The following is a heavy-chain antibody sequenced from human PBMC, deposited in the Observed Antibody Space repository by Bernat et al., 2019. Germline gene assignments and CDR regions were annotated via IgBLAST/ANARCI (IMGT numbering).Heavy chain of an antibody. J-gene: IGHJ4*02. CDR1: GFTFSDHY. V-gene: IGHV3-72*01. CDR3: ARDTHTSLDY. D-gene: IGHD2-2*01. Sequence: EVQLVESGGGLVQPGGSLRLSCAASGFTFSDHYMDWVRQAPGKGLEWVGRTTNKANSFTTYAASVKGRFTVSRDDSHSSLYLQMNRLKAEDTAVYYCARDTHTSLDYWGQGTLVTVSS. CDR2: TTNKANSFTT.